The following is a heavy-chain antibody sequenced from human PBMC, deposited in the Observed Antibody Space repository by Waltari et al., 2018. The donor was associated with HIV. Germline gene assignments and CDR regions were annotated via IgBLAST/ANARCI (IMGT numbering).Heavy chain of an antibody. CDR2: IYRSGDA. J-gene: IGHJ4*02. D-gene: IGHD3-3*02. V-gene: IGHV3-53*02. Sequence: EVQLVETGGGLIQPGGSLRLSCVALGLSVSSHYLNGVRQAPGKGLEWVSVIYRSGDAYYADFVKGRFTISRDNSKNTLYLQMNSLRAEDTAVYYCARVRSIMGRFLGFDYWGQGTLVTVSS. CDR1: GLSVSSHY. CDR3: ARVRSIMGRFLGFDY.